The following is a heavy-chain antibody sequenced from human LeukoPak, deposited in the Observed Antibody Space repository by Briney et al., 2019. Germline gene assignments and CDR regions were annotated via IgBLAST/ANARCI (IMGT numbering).Heavy chain of an antibody. D-gene: IGHD5-18*01. Sequence: GGSLRLSCAASGFTFSSYSMNWVRQAPGKGLEWVSYISSSSSTIYYADSVKGRFTISRDNAKNSLYLQMNSLRDEDTAVYYRARDSTTPEYSYGFVVTYKSDAFDIWGQGTMVTVSS. J-gene: IGHJ3*02. V-gene: IGHV3-48*02. CDR3: ARDSTTPEYSYGFVVTYKSDAFDI. CDR1: GFTFSSYS. CDR2: ISSSSSTI.